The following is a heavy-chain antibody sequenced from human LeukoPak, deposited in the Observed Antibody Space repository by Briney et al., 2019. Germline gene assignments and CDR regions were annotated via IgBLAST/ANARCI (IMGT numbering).Heavy chain of an antibody. CDR3: ARDSSEFRSLIFH. D-gene: IGHD3-3*02. J-gene: IGHJ1*01. Sequence: GASVKVSCKASGGTFSRHTISWVRQSPGRGLEWMGGITPMFGTANYAQKFQGRVAITADESTSTAYMELSSLRSEDTAVYYCARDSSEFRSLIFHWGQGTLVTVSS. CDR1: GGTFSRHT. CDR2: ITPMFGTA. V-gene: IGHV1-69*13.